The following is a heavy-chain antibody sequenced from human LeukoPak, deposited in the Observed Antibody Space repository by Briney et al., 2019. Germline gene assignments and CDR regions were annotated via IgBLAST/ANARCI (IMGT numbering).Heavy chain of an antibody. CDR3: ARGIAPRLGCFDP. Sequence: ASVKVSCKASGGTFSSYAISWVRQAPGQGLEWMGRIIPILGIANYAQKFQGRVTITADKSTRTAYMELSRLRSEDTAVYYCARGIAPRLGCFDPWGQGTLVTVSS. D-gene: IGHD6-6*01. V-gene: IGHV1-69*04. CDR2: IIPILGIA. J-gene: IGHJ5*02. CDR1: GGTFSSYA.